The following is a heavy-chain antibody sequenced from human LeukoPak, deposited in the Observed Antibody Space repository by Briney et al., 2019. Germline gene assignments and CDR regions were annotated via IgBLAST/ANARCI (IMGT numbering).Heavy chain of an antibody. CDR1: VYTFTSYD. Sequence: ASVTVSCKASVYTFTSYDINWVRQATGQGLEWMGWMNPNSGNTGYAQKFQGRLTMTRNTSISTAYMELSSLRSEGTAVYYCARGRRSYSSSWSDNIYYFDYWGQGTLVTVSS. J-gene: IGHJ4*02. CDR3: ARGRRSYSSSWSDNIYYFDY. D-gene: IGHD6-13*01. CDR2: MNPNSGNT. V-gene: IGHV1-8*01.